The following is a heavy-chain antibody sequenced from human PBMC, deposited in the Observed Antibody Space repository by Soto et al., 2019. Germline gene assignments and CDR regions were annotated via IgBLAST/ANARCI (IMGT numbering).Heavy chain of an antibody. V-gene: IGHV3-53*01. J-gene: IGHJ6*02. D-gene: IGHD6-6*01. Sequence: GGSLRLSCAASGFTVSSNYMSWVRQAPGKGLEWVSVIYSGGSTYYADSVKGRFTISRDNSKNTLYLQMNSLRAEDTAVYYCARPGRSSSPGYYYYGMDVWGQGTTVTVSS. CDR3: ARPGRSSSPGYYYYGMDV. CDR2: IYSGGST. CDR1: GFTVSSNY.